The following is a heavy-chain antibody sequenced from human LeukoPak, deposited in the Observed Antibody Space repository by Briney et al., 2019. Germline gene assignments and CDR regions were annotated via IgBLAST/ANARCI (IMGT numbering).Heavy chain of an antibody. CDR1: GFSFSSYW. CDR3: ARLKLLWSNYFDY. V-gene: IGHV3-7*01. CDR2: IKEDGSEK. J-gene: IGHJ4*02. Sequence: GGSLRLSCAASGFSFSSYWMSWVRQAPGKGLEWVANIKEDGSEKDYVDSVKGRFTISRDNAKNSLYLQMNSLRAEDTAVYYCARLKLLWSNYFDYWGQGTLVTVSS. D-gene: IGHD2-2*01.